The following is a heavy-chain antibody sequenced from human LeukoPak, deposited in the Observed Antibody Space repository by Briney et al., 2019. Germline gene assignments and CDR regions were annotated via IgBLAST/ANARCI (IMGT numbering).Heavy chain of an antibody. CDR1: GFTFSSYG. Sequence: GRSLRLSCAASGFTFSSYGMHWVRQAPGKGLEWVAVISYDGSNKYYADSVKGRFTISRDNSKNTLYLQMNSLRAEDTAVYYCAKDRESYYYGSGTPNWGQGTLVTVSS. D-gene: IGHD3-10*01. V-gene: IGHV3-30*18. CDR3: AKDRESYYYGSGTPN. CDR2: ISYDGSNK. J-gene: IGHJ4*02.